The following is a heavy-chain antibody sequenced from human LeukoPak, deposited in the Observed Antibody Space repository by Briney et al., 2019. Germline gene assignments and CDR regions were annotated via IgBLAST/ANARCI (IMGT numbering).Heavy chain of an antibody. J-gene: IGHJ4*02. V-gene: IGHV5-51*01. CDR1: GYSFTSYW. Sequence: GESLKISCNGSGYSFTSYWISWVRQMPGKGLEWKGIIYPGDSDTRYSPSFQGQVTISADKSISTAYLQWSSLKASDTAMYYCARHGSEWLLSSGPDYWGQGTLVTVSS. CDR3: ARHGSEWLLSSGPDY. D-gene: IGHD3-3*01. CDR2: IYPGDSDT.